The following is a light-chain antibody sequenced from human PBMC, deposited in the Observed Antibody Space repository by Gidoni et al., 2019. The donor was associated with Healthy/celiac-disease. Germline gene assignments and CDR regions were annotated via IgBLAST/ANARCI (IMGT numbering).Light chain of an antibody. V-gene: IGKV1-9*01. CDR1: QRISSY. CDR3: QQLNSYPIT. J-gene: IGKJ5*01. CDR2: AAS. Sequence: DIQLTLSPSFLSASVGDRVTITCRASQRISSYLAWYQQKPGKAPKLLIYAASTLQSGVPSRFSGSGSGTEFTLTISSLQPEDFATYYCQQLNSYPITFGQETRLEIK.